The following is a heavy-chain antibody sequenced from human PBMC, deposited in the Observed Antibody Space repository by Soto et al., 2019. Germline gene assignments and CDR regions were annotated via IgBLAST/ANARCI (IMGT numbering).Heavy chain of an antibody. D-gene: IGHD6-13*01. CDR2: IGGSGDIT. V-gene: IGHV3-23*01. J-gene: IGHJ4*02. CDR1: GFTFNSYT. Sequence: EVQLLESGGGLVQPGGSLRLSCAASGFTFNSYTMSWVRQAPGKGLEWVSGIGGSGDITNYADSVKGRFTSSRDNSKNTLSLQMKSLRVDDTAVYDCAKSPRLPAAEAQVDSWGQGTLVTVSS. CDR3: AKSPRLPAAEAQVDS.